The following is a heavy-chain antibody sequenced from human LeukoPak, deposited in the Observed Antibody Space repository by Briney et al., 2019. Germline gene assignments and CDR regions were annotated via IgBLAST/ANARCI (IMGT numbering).Heavy chain of an antibody. J-gene: IGHJ4*02. CDR2: IRYDGSNK. CDR3: AKRLFDY. CDR1: GFTFDNYV. V-gene: IGHV3-30*02. Sequence: GSLRLSCSASGFTFDNYVMSWVRQAPGKGLEWVAFIRYDGSNKYYADSVKGRFTISRDNSKNTLYLQMNSLRAEDTAVYYCAKRLFDYWGQGTLVTVSS.